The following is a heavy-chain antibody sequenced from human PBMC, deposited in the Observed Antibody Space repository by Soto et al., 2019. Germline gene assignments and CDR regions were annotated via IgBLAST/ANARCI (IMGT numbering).Heavy chain of an antibody. CDR2: ISGSGDTT. V-gene: IGHV3-23*01. J-gene: IGHJ3*02. CDR1: GFTFSSYA. D-gene: IGHD3-9*01. Sequence: GGSLRLSCAASGFTFSSYAMSWVRQAPGKGLEWVSAISGSGDTTYYAGSVTGRFTSSRDNSKNTLYLQMNSLRAEDTAVYYCAKRFGDYDILTGYRGHDAFDIWGQGTMVTVSS. CDR3: AKRFGDYDILTGYRGHDAFDI.